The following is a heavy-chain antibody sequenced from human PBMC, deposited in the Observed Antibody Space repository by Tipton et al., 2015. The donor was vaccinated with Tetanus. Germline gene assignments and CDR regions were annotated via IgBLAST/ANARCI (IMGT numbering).Heavy chain of an antibody. CDR3: ARGRTMSGVVAPFDL. CDR2: VNQSGST. Sequence: LRLSCGVSDGSFNAYYWSWIRQTPGKGLEWIGEVNQSGSTKYNPSFNSRAAISVDTSKSQFSLRVRSVTAADTAVYYCARGRTMSGVVAPFDLWGQGTLVTVSS. V-gene: IGHV4-34*01. CDR1: DGSFNAYY. J-gene: IGHJ4*02. D-gene: IGHD3-3*01.